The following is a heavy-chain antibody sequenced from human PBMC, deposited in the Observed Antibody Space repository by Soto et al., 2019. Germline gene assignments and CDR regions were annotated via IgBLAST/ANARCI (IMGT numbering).Heavy chain of an antibody. CDR3: AHRLGYDSNAYYYEYFDC. D-gene: IGHD3-22*01. J-gene: IGHJ4*02. Sequence: QITLKESGPTLVKPTQTLTLTCTFSGFSLSTSGVGVGWIRQPPGKALEWLALIYWDDDKRYSPSLKSRLTITKDTSKKQVVLTMTNMDPVDTATYYCAHRLGYDSNAYYYEYFDCWGQGTLVTVSS. V-gene: IGHV2-5*02. CDR1: GFSLSTSGVG. CDR2: IYWDDDK.